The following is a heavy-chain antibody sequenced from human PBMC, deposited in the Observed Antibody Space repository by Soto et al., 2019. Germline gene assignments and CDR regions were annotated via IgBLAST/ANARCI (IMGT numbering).Heavy chain of an antibody. V-gene: IGHV3-23*01. J-gene: IGHJ3*02. CDR3: AKDAYCTNGVCKIYSAFDI. CDR2: ISVSGGST. D-gene: IGHD2-8*01. CDR1: GFTFSSYA. Sequence: PGGSLRLSCAASGFTFSSYAMSLVRQSPGKGLEWVSAISVSGGSTYYADSVKDRFTISRDNSKNTLYLQMNSLRAEDTAVYYCAKDAYCTNGVCKIYSAFDIWGQGTLVTVSS.